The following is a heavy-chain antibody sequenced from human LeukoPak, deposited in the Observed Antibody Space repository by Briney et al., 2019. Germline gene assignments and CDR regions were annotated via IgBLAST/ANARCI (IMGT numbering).Heavy chain of an antibody. V-gene: IGHV4-39*01. Sequence: PSETLSLTCTVSGGSISSSSYYWGWIRQPPGKGLEWIGSIYYSGRTYYTPSLKSRVTISVDTSKNQFSLKLSSVTAADTAVYYCASELLWFGELRFGFDPWGQGTLVTVSS. CDR2: IYYSGRT. J-gene: IGHJ5*02. CDR1: GGSISSSSYY. D-gene: IGHD3-10*01. CDR3: ASELLWFGELRFGFDP.